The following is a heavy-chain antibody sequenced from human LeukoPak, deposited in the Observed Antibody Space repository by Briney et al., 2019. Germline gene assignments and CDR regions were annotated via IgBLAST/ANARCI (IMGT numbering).Heavy chain of an antibody. CDR3: ARGVRVVPAAIRGGFDY. D-gene: IGHD2-2*02. V-gene: IGHV1-2*02. CDR2: INPNSGGT. Sequence: ASVKVSCKASGYTFTSYYMHWVRQAPGQGLEWMGWINPNSGGTNYAQKFQGRVTMTRDTSISTAYMELSRLRSDDTAVYYCARGVRVVPAAIRGGFDYWGQGTPVTVSS. CDR1: GYTFTSYY. J-gene: IGHJ4*02.